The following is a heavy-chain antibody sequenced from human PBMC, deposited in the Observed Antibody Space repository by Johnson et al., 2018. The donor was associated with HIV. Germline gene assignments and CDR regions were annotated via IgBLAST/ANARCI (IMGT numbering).Heavy chain of an antibody. CDR2: FSGSDVNI. CDR1: GFSVSNYY. CDR3: AKGGKYSSHRDDGFDV. V-gene: IGHV3-23*04. Sequence: VQLVEYGGNLVQPGGSLRLSCAASGFSVSNYYMSWVRQAPGKGLEWVSRFSGSDVNINDADSVKGRFTISRDNSKNTLYLQMNSLRAEDTAVYYCAKGGKYSSHRDDGFDVWGQGTMVTVSS. D-gene: IGHD6-6*01. J-gene: IGHJ3*01.